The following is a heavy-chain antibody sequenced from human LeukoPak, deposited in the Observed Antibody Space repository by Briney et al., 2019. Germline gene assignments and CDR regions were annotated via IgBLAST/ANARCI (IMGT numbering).Heavy chain of an antibody. J-gene: IGHJ4*02. D-gene: IGHD3-22*01. Sequence: PGGSLRLSCAASGFTFSSYAMSWVRQAPGKGLEWVANIKQDGSEKYYVDSVKGRFTISRDNAKNSLYLQMNSLRAEDTAVYYCARGGSGYYPSTLTGWGQGTLVTVSS. CDR2: IKQDGSEK. CDR3: ARGGSGYYPSTLTG. CDR1: GFTFSSYA. V-gene: IGHV3-7*01.